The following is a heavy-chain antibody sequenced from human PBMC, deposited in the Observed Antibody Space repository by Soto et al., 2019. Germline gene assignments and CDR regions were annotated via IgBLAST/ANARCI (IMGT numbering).Heavy chain of an antibody. CDR3: AKDPPYYYGSGPGGY. V-gene: IGHV3-23*01. CDR2: ISGSGGST. D-gene: IGHD3-10*01. CDR1: GSTFSTYP. J-gene: IGHJ4*02. Sequence: EVQLLESGEGLVHPGGALRLSCAASGSTFSTYPMSWVRQAPGKGLGWVSAISGSGGSTYYADSVKGRFTISRDNSKNTLYLQMNSLRAEDTAVYYCAKDPPYYYGSGPGGYWGQGTLVTVSS.